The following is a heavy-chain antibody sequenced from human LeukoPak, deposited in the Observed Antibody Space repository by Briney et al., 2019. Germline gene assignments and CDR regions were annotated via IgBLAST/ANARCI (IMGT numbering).Heavy chain of an antibody. V-gene: IGHV3-53*01. D-gene: IGHD3-10*01. CDR1: GVSVSNNF. CDR3: ARDRFGEGTV. Sequence: GGSLRLSCVASGVSVSNNFISWVRQAPGKGLQWVSVIYTGDTPRYADSVKGRFTISSDNSKKTLYLQMNNVRVEDTAMYYCARDRFGEGTVWGQGTSVTVSS. J-gene: IGHJ6*02. CDR2: IYTGDTP.